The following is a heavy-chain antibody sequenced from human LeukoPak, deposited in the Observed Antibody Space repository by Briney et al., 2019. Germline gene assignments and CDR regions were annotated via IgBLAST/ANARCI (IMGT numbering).Heavy chain of an antibody. D-gene: IGHD3-10*01. J-gene: IGHJ5*02. CDR3: ATNILVRDIINWFDP. CDR2: IKPNSGDT. Sequence: GASVKVSCKASGYSFADYYMHWARQAPGQGLEWMGWIKPNSGDTRSAQKFQGRVIMTRDTSTGTAYMELSSLRYDDTAVYYCATNILVRDIINWFDPWGQGTLVTVSS. CDR1: GYSFADYY. V-gene: IGHV1-2*02.